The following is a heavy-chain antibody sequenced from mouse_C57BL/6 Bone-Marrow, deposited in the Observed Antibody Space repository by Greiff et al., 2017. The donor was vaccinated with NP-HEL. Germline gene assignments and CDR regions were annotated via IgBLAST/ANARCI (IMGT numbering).Heavy chain of an antibody. CDR2: IDPENGDT. CDR3: TTYGSSRYYFDY. Sequence: VQLQQSGAELVRPGASVKLSCTASGFNIKDDYMHWVKQRPEQGLEWIGWIDPENGDTEYASKFQGKATITADTSSNTAYLQLSSLTSEDTAVYYWTTYGSSRYYFDYWGQGTTLTVSS. V-gene: IGHV14-4*01. J-gene: IGHJ2*01. CDR1: GFNIKDDY. D-gene: IGHD1-1*01.